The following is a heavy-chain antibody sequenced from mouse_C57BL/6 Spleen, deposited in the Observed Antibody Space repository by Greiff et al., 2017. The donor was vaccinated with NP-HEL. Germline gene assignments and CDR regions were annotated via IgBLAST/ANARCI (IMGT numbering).Heavy chain of an antibody. V-gene: IGHV5-4*01. Sequence: GQRVESGGGLVKPGGSLKLSCAASGFTFSSYAMSWVRQTPEKRLEWVATISDGGSYTYYPDNVKGRFTISRDNAKNNLYLQMSHLKSEDTAMYYCATQYYYGSIFDYWGQGTTLTVSS. CDR3: ATQYYYGSIFDY. J-gene: IGHJ2*01. CDR1: GFTFSSYA. CDR2: ISDGGSYT. D-gene: IGHD1-1*01.